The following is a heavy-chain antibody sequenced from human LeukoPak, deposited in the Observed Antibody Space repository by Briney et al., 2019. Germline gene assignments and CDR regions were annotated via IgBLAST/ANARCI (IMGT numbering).Heavy chain of an antibody. D-gene: IGHD6-19*01. V-gene: IGHV4-4*07. CDR3: ARDSYSSGWSPGDFDY. J-gene: IGHJ4*02. CDR1: GGSISSYY. CDR2: IYTSGST. Sequence: SETLSLTCTVSGGSISSYYGSWIRQPAGKGLEWIGRIYTSGSTNYNPSLKSRVTISVDKSKNQFSLKLSSVTAADTAVYYCARDSYSSGWSPGDFDYWGQGTLVTVSS.